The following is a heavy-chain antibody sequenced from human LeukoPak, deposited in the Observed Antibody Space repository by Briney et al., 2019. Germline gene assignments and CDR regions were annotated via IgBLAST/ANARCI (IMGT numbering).Heavy chain of an antibody. CDR2: ISWNSGSI. J-gene: IGHJ4*02. CDR3: AKGDKPVIAMVKFDY. CDR1: GFTFDDYA. Sequence: GGSLRLSCAASGFTFDDYAMHWVRQAPGKGLEWVSGISWNSGSIGYADSVKGRFTISRDNAKNSLYLQMNSLRAEDTALYYCAKGDKPVIAMVKFDYWGQGTLVTVSS. V-gene: IGHV3-9*01. D-gene: IGHD5-18*01.